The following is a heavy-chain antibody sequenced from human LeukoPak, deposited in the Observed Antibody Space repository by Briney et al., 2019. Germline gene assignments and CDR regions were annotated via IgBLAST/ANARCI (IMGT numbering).Heavy chain of an antibody. J-gene: IGHJ4*02. D-gene: IGHD4-17*01. CDR3: TRRHYGDYVVDN. CDR1: GFTFNGSA. V-gene: IGHV3-73*01. CDR2: IRSKAHRYAT. Sequence: PGGSLKLSCATSGFTFNGSALHWGRQASGQGLEWVGRIRSKAHRYATAYAASVKGRFTVSRDASKNMAYLQMNSLKTEDTAIYYCTRRHYGDYVVDNWGQGPLVTVSS.